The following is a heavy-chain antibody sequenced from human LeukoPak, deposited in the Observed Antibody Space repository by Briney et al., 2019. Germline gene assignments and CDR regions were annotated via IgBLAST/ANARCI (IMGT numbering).Heavy chain of an antibody. CDR1: GFTFSSYE. CDR3: AGSSSSWADLFEY. J-gene: IGHJ4*02. D-gene: IGHD6-13*01. CDR2: ISSSGSTI. V-gene: IGHV3-48*03. Sequence: HTGGSLRLSCAASGFTFSSYEMNWVRQPPGKGLEWVSYISSSGSTIYYADSVKGRFTISRDNAKNSLYLQMNSLRAEDTAVYYCAGSSSSWADLFEYWGQGTLVAVSS.